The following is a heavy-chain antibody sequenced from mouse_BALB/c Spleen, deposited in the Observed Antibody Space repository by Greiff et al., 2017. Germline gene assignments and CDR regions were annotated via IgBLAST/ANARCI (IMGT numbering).Heavy chain of an antibody. V-gene: IGHV1-80*01. D-gene: IGHD1-1*01. CDR2: IYPGDGDT. J-gene: IGHJ3*01. CDR3: ARGGSSPAWFAY. Sequence: QVQLQQSGAELVRPGSSVKISCKASGYAFSSYWMNWVKQRPGQGLEWIGQIYPGDGDTNYNGKFKGKATLTADKSSSTAYMQLSSLTSEDSAVYFSARGGSSPAWFAYWGQGTLVTVSA. CDR1: GYAFSSYW.